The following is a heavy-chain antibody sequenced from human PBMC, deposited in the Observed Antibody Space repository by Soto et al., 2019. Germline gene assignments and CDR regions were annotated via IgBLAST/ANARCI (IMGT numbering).Heavy chain of an antibody. CDR3: TTDRIVKSTGPHDAFDI. CDR2: IKSKTDGGTT. Sequence: EVQLVESGGGLVKPGGSLRLSCAASGFTFSNAWMNWVRQAPGKGLEWVGRIKSKTDGGTTDYAAPVKGRFTISRDDSKNTLYRQMNSLKTEDTAVYYCTTDRIVKSTGPHDAFDIWGQGTMVTVSS. J-gene: IGHJ3*02. D-gene: IGHD3-16*02. V-gene: IGHV3-15*07. CDR1: GFTFSNAW.